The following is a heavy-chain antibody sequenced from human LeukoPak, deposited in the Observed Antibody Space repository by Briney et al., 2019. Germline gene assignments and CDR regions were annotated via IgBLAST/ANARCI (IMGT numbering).Heavy chain of an antibody. Sequence: PSETLSLTCTVSGGSISSSSYYWGWIRQPPGKGLEWIGSVYYTGSTYYNPSLQSRVTISVDTSKNQFSLKLSPVTAADTAVFYCATLGNRASGYYLPSDYWGQGTLVTVSS. J-gene: IGHJ4*02. CDR1: GGSISSSSYY. V-gene: IGHV4-39*07. CDR3: ATLGNRASGYYLPSDY. CDR2: VYYTGST. D-gene: IGHD3-22*01.